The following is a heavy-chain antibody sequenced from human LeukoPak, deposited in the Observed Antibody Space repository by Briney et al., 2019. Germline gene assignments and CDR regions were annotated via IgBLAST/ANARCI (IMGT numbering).Heavy chain of an antibody. Sequence: ASVKVSCTASGYTFTSYGISWVRQAPGQGLEWMGWISAYNGNTNYAQKLQGRVTMTTDTSTSTAYMELRSLRSDDTAVYYCARGYCSGGSCYPHYYDYYGMDVWGQGTTVTVSS. CDR2: ISAYNGNT. CDR1: GYTFTSYG. J-gene: IGHJ6*02. V-gene: IGHV1-18*01. CDR3: ARGYCSGGSCYPHYYDYYGMDV. D-gene: IGHD2-15*01.